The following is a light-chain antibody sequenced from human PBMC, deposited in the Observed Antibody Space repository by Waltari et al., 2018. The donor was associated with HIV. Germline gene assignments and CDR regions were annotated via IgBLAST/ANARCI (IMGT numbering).Light chain of an antibody. CDR2: RDN. Sequence: QSVLTQPPSASGTPGQRVTISCSGTTSNVGSNFVSWYQQLPGPAPKLLIYRDNRRPSGVPDRFSGSKSGASASLAISGLRSEDEGDYYCATWDGSLGGVYVFGAGTKVTVL. J-gene: IGLJ1*01. CDR1: TSNVGSNF. CDR3: ATWDGSLGGVYV. V-gene: IGLV1-47*01.